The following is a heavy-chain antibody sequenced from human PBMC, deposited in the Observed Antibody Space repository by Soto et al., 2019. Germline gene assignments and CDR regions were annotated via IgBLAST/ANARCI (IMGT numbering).Heavy chain of an antibody. D-gene: IGHD3-3*01. CDR1: GFTFSSYA. CDR2: ISYDGSNK. V-gene: IGHV3-30-3*01. J-gene: IGHJ6*02. CDR3: ARVGGYYDFWSGYYEYYYYRMDV. Sequence: PGGSLRLSCAASGFTFSSYAMHWVRQAPGKGLEWVAVISYDGSNKYYADSVKGRFTISRDNSKNTLYLQMNSLRAEDTAVYYCARVGGYYDFWSGYYEYYYYRMDVWGQGTTVTVSS.